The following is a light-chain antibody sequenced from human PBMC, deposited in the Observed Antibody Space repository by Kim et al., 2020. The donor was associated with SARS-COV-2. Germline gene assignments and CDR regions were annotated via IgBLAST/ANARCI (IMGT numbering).Light chain of an antibody. V-gene: IGLV2-11*03. CDR1: SSDVGRYDF. CDR3: GSYADKLRYV. Sequence: GKSVTISCTGTSSDVGRYDFVSWYQQHPGKAPKLILYDVSERPSGVPDRFPGSKSGYTASLTISGLQAEDEADYWCGSYADKLRYVFGSGTKVTVL. CDR2: DVS. J-gene: IGLJ1*01.